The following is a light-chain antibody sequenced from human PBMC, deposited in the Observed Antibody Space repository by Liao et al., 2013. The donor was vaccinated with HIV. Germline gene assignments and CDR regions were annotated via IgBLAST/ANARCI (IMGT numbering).Light chain of an antibody. CDR3: QAWDNRNAV. J-gene: IGLJ2*01. CDR1: KSGDKY. V-gene: IGLV3-1*01. CDR2: QDT. Sequence: SYELTQPPSVSVSPGQTASITCSGDKSGDKYVCWYQQKSGQSPILVIYQDTKRPSGIPERFSGFNSGNTATLTISGTQAMDEADYYCQAWDNRNAVFGGGTKLTVL.